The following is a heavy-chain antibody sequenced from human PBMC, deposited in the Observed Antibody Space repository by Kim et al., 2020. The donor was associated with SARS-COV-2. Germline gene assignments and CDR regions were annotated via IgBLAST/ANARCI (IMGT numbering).Heavy chain of an antibody. CDR3: ARDFFMAGIDV. Sequence: GGSLRPSCVASGFTFSNYEMNWVRQAPGKGLEWISYISTGTTTDYADSVKGRFTISRDNTKNSLYLQMNSLRADDTAVYYCARDFFMAGIDVWGQGILVT. CDR2: ISTGTTT. D-gene: IGHD3-3*01. CDR1: GFTFSNYE. J-gene: IGHJ4*02. V-gene: IGHV3-48*03.